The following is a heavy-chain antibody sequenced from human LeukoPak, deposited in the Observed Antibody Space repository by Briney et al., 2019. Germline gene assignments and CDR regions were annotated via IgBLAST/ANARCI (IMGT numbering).Heavy chain of an antibody. CDR3: AKEIAVADQFDY. CDR2: IWYDGSNK. D-gene: IGHD6-19*01. V-gene: IGHV3-30*02. CDR1: GFTFSSYG. Sequence: GGSLRLSCAASGFTFSSYGMHWVRQAPGKGLEWVAVIWYDGSNKYYADSVKGRFTISRDNSKNTLYLQMNSLRAEDTAVFYCAKEIAVADQFDYWGQGTLVTVSS. J-gene: IGHJ4*02.